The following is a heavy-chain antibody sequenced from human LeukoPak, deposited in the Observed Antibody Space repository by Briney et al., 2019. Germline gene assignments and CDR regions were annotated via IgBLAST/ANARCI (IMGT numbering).Heavy chain of an antibody. J-gene: IGHJ4*02. V-gene: IGHV4-39*01. CDR2: IYYSGST. Sequence: NPSGTLSLTCTVSGGSISSSNYYWGWIRQPPGKGLEWIGSIYYSGSTYYNPSLKSGVTISVDTSKNQFSLKLSSVTAADTAIYYCARPTVGATRGLDYWGQGILVTVSS. CDR3: ARPTVGATRGLDY. CDR1: GGSISSSNYY. D-gene: IGHD1-26*01.